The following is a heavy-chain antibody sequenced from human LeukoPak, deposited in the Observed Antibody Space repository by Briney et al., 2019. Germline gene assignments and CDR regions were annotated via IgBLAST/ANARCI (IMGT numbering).Heavy chain of an antibody. J-gene: IGHJ4*02. D-gene: IGHD1-14*01. CDR2: IYSGGST. CDR1: GFTFSSYA. V-gene: IGHV3-23*03. CDR3: AKDILGGNHWGDINY. Sequence: GGSLRLSCAASGFTFSSYAMSWVRQAPGKGLEWVSIIYSGGSTFYADSVKGRFTISRDNSKNSLYLQMNSLRPEDTALYYCAKDILGGNHWGDINYWGQGTRVTVSS.